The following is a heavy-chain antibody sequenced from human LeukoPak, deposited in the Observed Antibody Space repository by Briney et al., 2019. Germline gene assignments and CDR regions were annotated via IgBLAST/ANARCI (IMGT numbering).Heavy chain of an antibody. CDR2: ISSSGTTI. D-gene: IGHD3-3*01. CDR3: VGRFLERSDD. V-gene: IGHV3-48*03. Sequence: PGGSLRLSCAAPGFTLSSYEINWVRQAPGKGLEWVSYISSSGTTIYYADSVKGRFTISRDNAKNSLYLQMNSLRAEDTAVYYCVGRFLERSDDWGQGTLVTVSS. CDR1: GFTLSSYE. J-gene: IGHJ4*02.